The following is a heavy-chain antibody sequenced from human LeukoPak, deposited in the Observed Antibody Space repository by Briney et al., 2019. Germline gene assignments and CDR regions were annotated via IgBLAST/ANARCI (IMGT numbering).Heavy chain of an antibody. Sequence: SETLSLTCTVSGDSISSDTYHWGWIRQPPGKRLQWIGSVYYAGSTYYNPSLKSRVRISVDTSKDQFYLKLFPVTAADTAMYYCARSGWPMGGFDPWGQGILVTVSS. D-gene: IGHD3-10*01. CDR2: VYYAGST. CDR1: GDSISSDTYH. V-gene: IGHV4-39*01. J-gene: IGHJ5*02. CDR3: ARSGWPMGGFDP.